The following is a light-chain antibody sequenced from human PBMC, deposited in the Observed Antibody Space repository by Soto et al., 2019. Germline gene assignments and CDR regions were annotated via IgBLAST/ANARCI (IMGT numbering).Light chain of an antibody. CDR2: GAS. Sequence: EIVLTQSPGTLSVSPGGRATLSCRASQSVSSKLAWYQRKPGQAPRLLFYGASTGATGIPARFSGSGSETEFTLSISSLQSEDFAVYYCQQYNNWPGTFGQGTKVDIK. J-gene: IGKJ1*01. V-gene: IGKV3-15*01. CDR1: QSVSSK. CDR3: QQYNNWPGT.